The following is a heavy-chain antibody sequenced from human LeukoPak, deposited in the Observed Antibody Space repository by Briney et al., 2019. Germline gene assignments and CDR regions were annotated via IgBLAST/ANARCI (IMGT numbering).Heavy chain of an antibody. CDR3: ARWPQVALDY. V-gene: IGHV4-59*01. Sequence: SETLSLTCTVSGGSISNYYWSWIRQPPGKGLEWIGYIYYSGSTNYNPSLKSRVTISVDTSKNQFSLKLSSVTAADTAVYYCARWPQVALDYWGQGTLVTVSS. J-gene: IGHJ4*02. CDR1: GGSISNYY. CDR2: IYYSGST.